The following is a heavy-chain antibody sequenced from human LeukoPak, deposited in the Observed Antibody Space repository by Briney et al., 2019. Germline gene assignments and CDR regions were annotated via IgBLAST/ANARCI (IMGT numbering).Heavy chain of an antibody. D-gene: IGHD2-15*01. V-gene: IGHV3-23*01. Sequence: GGSLRLSCAASGFTFISYSMNWVRQAPGKGLEWVSSISNSSPNIYYADSVKGRFIISRDNSKNTLYLQMNSLRAEDTAVYYCAKFALRYCSGGSCHPFDYWGQGTLVTVSS. CDR1: GFTFISYS. CDR2: ISNSSPNI. J-gene: IGHJ4*02. CDR3: AKFALRYCSGGSCHPFDY.